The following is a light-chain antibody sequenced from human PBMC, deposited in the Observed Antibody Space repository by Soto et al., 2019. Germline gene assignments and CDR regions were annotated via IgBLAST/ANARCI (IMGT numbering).Light chain of an antibody. Sequence: DIVMIQSPDSLTVYLGERATINCRSSQSVLYSSNNKNYLAWYQHKPGQPPKLLIYWASTRDSGVPDRFSGSGSGTDFTLTISSLQAEDVAVYSCQQYYRTPITFGGGTKVDIK. V-gene: IGKV4-1*01. CDR3: QQYYRTPIT. CDR1: QSVLYSSNNKNY. CDR2: WAS. J-gene: IGKJ4*01.